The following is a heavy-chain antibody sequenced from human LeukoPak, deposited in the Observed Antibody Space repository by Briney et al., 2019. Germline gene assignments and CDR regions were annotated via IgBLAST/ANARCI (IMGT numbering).Heavy chain of an antibody. CDR3: ARRPGYDYYSDY. CDR2: INPSGGST. V-gene: IGHV1-46*01. J-gene: IGHJ4*02. D-gene: IGHD5-12*01. CDR1: GYTFTSYY. Sequence: ASVKVSCKASGYTFTSYYMHWVRQAPGQGLEWTGIINPSGGSTSYAQKLQGRVTMTTDTSTSTAYMELRSLRSDDTAVYYCARRPGYDYYSDYWGQGTLVTVSS.